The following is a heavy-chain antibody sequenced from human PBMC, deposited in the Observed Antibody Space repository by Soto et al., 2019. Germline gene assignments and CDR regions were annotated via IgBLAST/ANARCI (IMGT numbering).Heavy chain of an antibody. V-gene: IGHV3-23*01. CDR2: ISGSGSNT. D-gene: IGHD6-19*01. Sequence: GGSLRLSCAASGFTFRSYAMSWVRQAPGKGLQWVSAISGSGSNTYYGDSVEGRFTISRDNSKKMLYLQMSSLRADDTALYYCVKDYSFSSGWYLDFWGQGTLVTVSS. CDR3: VKDYSFSSGWYLDF. J-gene: IGHJ4*02. CDR1: GFTFRSYA.